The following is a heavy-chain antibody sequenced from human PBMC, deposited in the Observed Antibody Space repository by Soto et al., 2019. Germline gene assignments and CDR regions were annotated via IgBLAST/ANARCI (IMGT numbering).Heavy chain of an antibody. CDR3: ARSPRGYSSGWYGHYFDY. CDR1: GFTFSSYS. Sequence: GGSLRLSCAASGFTFSSYSMNWVRQAPGKGLEWVSSISSSSSYIYYADSVKGRFTISRDNAKNSLYLQMNSLRAEDTAVYYCARSPRGYSSGWYGHYFDYWGQGTLVTVSS. CDR2: ISSSSSYI. J-gene: IGHJ4*02. V-gene: IGHV3-21*01. D-gene: IGHD6-19*01.